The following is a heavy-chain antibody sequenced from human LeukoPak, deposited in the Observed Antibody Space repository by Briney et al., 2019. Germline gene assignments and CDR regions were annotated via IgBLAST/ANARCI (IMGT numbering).Heavy chain of an antibody. CDR1: GGSISSYY. CDR3: ARLFTTVSPFDY. J-gene: IGHJ4*02. V-gene: IGHV4-59*01. D-gene: IGHD4-11*01. Sequence: SETLSLTCTVSGGSISSYYWSWIRQPPGKGLEWIGYIYYNGSTNYNPSLKSRVTISVDTSKNQFSLKLSSVTAADTAVYYCARLFTTVSPFDYWGQGTLVTVSS. CDR2: IYYNGST.